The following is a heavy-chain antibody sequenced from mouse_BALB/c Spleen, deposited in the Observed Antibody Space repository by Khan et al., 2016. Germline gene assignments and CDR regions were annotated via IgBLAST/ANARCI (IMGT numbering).Heavy chain of an antibody. Sequence: LVKTGTSVKISCKASGYSFTGYYMHWVKQSHGKSLEWIGYISCYNGATRYNQKFKGKATFTVDTSSSTAYMQFNSLTSEDSAVYYFARSSSGTYYDAMDYWGQGTSGTVSS. CDR1: GYSFTGYY. V-gene: IGHV1S34*01. J-gene: IGHJ4*01. CDR3: ARSSSGTYYDAMDY. CDR2: ISCYNGAT. D-gene: IGHD1-3*01.